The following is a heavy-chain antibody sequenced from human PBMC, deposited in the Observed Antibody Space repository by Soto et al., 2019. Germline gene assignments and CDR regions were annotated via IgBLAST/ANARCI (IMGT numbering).Heavy chain of an antibody. V-gene: IGHV3-23*01. CDR1: GFSFSSYA. CDR2: ISARGGSS. D-gene: IGHD5-12*01. J-gene: IGHJ4*02. Sequence: EVQLLESGGGLVQSGGSLRLSCAASGFSFSSYAMVWVRQAPGKGLEWVSVISARGGSSYFADSVKGRFTISRDNSKNVLSLEMNSVRVEDTAIYFCAKGSIEYSASVDNWGQGTLVLVSS. CDR3: AKGSIEYSASVDN.